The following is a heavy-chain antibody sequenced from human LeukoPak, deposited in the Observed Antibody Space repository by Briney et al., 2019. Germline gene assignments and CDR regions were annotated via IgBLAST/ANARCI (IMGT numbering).Heavy chain of an antibody. D-gene: IGHD4/OR15-4a*01. CDR1: GFTFSNYW. V-gene: IGHV3-74*01. J-gene: IGHJ4*02. Sequence: PGGSLRLSCAASGFTFSNYWMHWVRQAPGKGLVWVSRINSDGSSTSYADSVKGRFTISRDNAKNTLYLQMNSLRAEDTAVYYCARDQGLSLGDYWGQGTLVTVSS. CDR2: INSDGSST. CDR3: ARDQGLSLGDY.